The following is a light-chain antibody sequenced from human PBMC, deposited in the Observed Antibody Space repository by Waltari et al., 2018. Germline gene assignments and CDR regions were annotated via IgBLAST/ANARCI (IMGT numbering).Light chain of an antibody. Sequence: VVMTQAPLSLSVTLGQSASISCRYSESLVASDGNTYFDCFQQRPGQSPRRLLYKVSNRDSGVPDRFSGSGSGTDFTLRITRVEAEDVGVYYCMQGIHRPWTFGQGTKVEIK. CDR3: MQGIHRPWT. V-gene: IGKV2-30*01. J-gene: IGKJ1*01. CDR1: ESLVASDGNTY. CDR2: KVS.